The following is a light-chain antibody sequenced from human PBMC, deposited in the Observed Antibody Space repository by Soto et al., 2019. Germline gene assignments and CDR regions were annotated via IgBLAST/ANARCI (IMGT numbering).Light chain of an antibody. CDR3: MEDLQSPLT. V-gene: IGKV2-28*01. J-gene: IGKJ4*01. CDR2: LGS. CDR1: QSLLHSNGYNY. Sequence: DIVMTQSPLSLPVTPGEPASISCRSSQSLLHSNGYNYLDWYLQKPGQSPQLLIYLGSSRASGVPDRFSGSGSGTDFTLKISRVEAEDVGVYYCMEDLQSPLTFGGGPKVDIK.